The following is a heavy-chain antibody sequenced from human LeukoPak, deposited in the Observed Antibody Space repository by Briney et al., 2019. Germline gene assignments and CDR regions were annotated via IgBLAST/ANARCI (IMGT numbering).Heavy chain of an antibody. CDR2: INPSGGST. V-gene: IGHV1-46*01. J-gene: IGHJ4*02. CDR3: ARVSQNYYDSSGYDY. Sequence: ASVKVSCKASGYTFTSYYMHWVRQAPGQGLEWMGIINPSGGSTSYAQKFQGRVTITADKSTSTAYMELSSLRSEDTAVYYCARVSQNYYDSSGYDYWGQGTLVTVSS. D-gene: IGHD3-22*01. CDR1: GYTFTSYY.